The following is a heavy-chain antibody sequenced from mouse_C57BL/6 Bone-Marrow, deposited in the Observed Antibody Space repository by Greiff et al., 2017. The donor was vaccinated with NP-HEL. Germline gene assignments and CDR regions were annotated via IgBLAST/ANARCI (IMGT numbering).Heavy chain of an antibody. CDR2: IWRGGST. CDR1: GFSLTSYG. V-gene: IGHV2-5*01. D-gene: IGHD1-1*01. CDR3: AKNPFYDYDAMDC. J-gene: IGHJ4*01. Sequence: QVQLQQSGPGLVQPSQSLSITCTVSGFSLTSYGVHWVRQSPGKGLEWLGVIWRGGSTDYNAAFMSRLSITKDNSKSQVFFKMNSLQADDTAIYYCAKNPFYDYDAMDCWGQGTSVTVSS.